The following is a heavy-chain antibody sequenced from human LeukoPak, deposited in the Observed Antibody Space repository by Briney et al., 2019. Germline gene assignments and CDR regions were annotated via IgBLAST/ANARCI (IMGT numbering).Heavy chain of an antibody. CDR1: GGSISSYY. Sequence: SEILSLTCTVSGGSISSYYWSWIRQPPGKGLEWIGYIYYSGSTNYNPSLKSRVTISVDTSKNQFSLKLSSVTAADTAVYYCARQSGPYYYERYFDYWGQGTLVTVSS. CDR2: IYYSGST. CDR3: ARQSGPYYYERYFDY. V-gene: IGHV4-59*08. J-gene: IGHJ4*02. D-gene: IGHD3-22*01.